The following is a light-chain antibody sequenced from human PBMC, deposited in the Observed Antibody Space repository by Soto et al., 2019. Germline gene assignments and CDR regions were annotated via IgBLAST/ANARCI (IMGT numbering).Light chain of an antibody. J-gene: IGKJ5*01. CDR3: QQFDDSVT. CDR1: QTISNTF. Sequence: EIVLTQSPGTLSLSPGERATLSCRASQTISNTFLAWYQQRPGQAPRLLIYGVSSRATGIPDRFSGSGSGTDFTLTISGLEPEDSAVYYCQQFDDSVTFGQGTRLEI. V-gene: IGKV3-20*01. CDR2: GVS.